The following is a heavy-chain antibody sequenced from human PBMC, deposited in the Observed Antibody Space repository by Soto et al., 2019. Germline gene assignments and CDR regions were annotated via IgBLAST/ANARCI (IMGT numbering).Heavy chain of an antibody. CDR1: GYTFTSYG. V-gene: IGHV1-18*01. CDR2: VSAYDANT. Sequence: QVQLVQSGAEVKKPGASVKVSCKASGYTFTSYGISWVRQAPGQGLEWMGWVSAYDANTNYAQKLQGRVTMTTDTSTSTAYMELRSLRSDDTAVYYCASDRYYDSSGYYADYWGQGTLVTVSS. J-gene: IGHJ4*02. CDR3: ASDRYYDSSGYYADY. D-gene: IGHD3-22*01.